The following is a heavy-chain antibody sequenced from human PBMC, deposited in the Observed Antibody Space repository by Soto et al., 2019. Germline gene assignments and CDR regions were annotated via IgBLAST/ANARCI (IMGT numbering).Heavy chain of an antibody. CDR1: GGTFSSYA. CDR2: IIPIFGAA. V-gene: IGHV1-69*13. Sequence: SVKVSCKASGGTFSSYAISWVRQAPGQGLEWMGGIIPIFGAANYAQKFQGRVTITADESTSTAYMELSSLRSEDTAVYYCAKLCSSTSCYLSSRIHWFDPWGQGTLVTVSS. CDR3: AKLCSSTSCYLSSRIHWFDP. D-gene: IGHD2-2*01. J-gene: IGHJ5*02.